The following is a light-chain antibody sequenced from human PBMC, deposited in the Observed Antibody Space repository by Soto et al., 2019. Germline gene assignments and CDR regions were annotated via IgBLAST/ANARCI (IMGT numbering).Light chain of an antibody. CDR3: QQYNTYLT. CDR1: QSISVW. V-gene: IGKV1-5*03. J-gene: IGKJ1*01. CDR2: KAS. Sequence: DIQMTQSPSTLSASVGDRVTITCRASQSISVWLAWYQQKAGKAPNLLIYKASRLESGVPSRFSGSGSETEFTLTISSLQPDDFATYYCQQYNTYLTFGQGTKVDIK.